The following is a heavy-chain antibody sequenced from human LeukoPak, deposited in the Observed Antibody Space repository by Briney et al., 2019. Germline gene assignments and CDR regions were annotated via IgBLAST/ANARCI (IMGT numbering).Heavy chain of an antibody. J-gene: IGHJ4*02. Sequence: SVKVSCKASGGTFSSYAISWVRQAPGQGLEWMGRIIPIFGTANYAQKFQGRVAITTDESTSTAYMELSSLRSEDTAVYYCARARYNWNYRLMYYFDYWGQGTLVTVSS. V-gene: IGHV1-69*05. CDR3: ARARYNWNYRLMYYFDY. D-gene: IGHD1-7*01. CDR1: GGTFSSYA. CDR2: IIPIFGTA.